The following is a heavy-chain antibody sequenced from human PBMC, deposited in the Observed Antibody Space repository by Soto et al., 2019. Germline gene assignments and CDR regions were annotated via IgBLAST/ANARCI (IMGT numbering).Heavy chain of an antibody. D-gene: IGHD3-16*01. CDR1: GGSISSSSYY. CDR3: ARLRLRLVYDAFDI. Sequence: SETLSLTCTVSGGSISSSSYYWGWIRQPPGKGLEWIGSIYYSGSTYYNPSLKSRVTISVDTSKNQFSLKLSSVTAADTAVYYCARLRLRLVYDAFDIWGQGTMVTVSS. CDR2: IYYSGST. J-gene: IGHJ3*02. V-gene: IGHV4-39*01.